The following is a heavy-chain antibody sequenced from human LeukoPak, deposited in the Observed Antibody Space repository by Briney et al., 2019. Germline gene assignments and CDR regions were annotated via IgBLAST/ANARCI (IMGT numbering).Heavy chain of an antibody. D-gene: IGHD3-16*01. CDR2: ISGSGGST. V-gene: IGHV3-23*01. CDR3: AKAPGGIVGY. CDR1: GFTFNDYY. Sequence: GGSLRLSCAASGFTFNDYYMSWIRQAPGKGLEWVSAISGSGGSTYYADSVKGRFTISRDNSKNTLYLQMNSLRAEDTAVYYCAKAPGGIVGYWGQGTLVTVSS. J-gene: IGHJ4*02.